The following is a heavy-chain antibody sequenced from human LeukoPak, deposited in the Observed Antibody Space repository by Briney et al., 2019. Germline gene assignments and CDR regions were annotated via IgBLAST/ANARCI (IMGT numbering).Heavy chain of an antibody. D-gene: IGHD3-22*01. CDR2: FSGTGGGT. CDR3: AKSTHFVNFFDTRDHFDY. V-gene: IGHV3-23*01. J-gene: IGHJ4*02. CDR1: GFTVSSYG. Sequence: PGGSLRLSCAASGFTVSSYGMIWVRQAPGKGLQWVSSFSGTGGGTYYADSVKGRFTISRDNSKNTLYLHMNSLRAEDTAVYFCAKSTHFVNFFDTRDHFDYWGQGTLVTVSS.